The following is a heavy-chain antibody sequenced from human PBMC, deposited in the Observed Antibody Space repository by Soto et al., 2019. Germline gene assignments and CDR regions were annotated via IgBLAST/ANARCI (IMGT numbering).Heavy chain of an antibody. CDR2: INAGNGNT. D-gene: IGHD3-10*01. CDR1: GYTFTSYA. V-gene: IGHV1-3*01. CDR3: AGTVGSGGYLPQEDGYYGMGV. Sequence: QVQLVQSGAEVKKPGASVKVSCKASGYTFTSYAMHWVRQAPGQRLEWMGWINAGNGNTKYSQKVQGRVTITRDTSASTAYMELGSLRSEDTAVYDCAGTVGSGGYLPQEDGYYGMGVWGEGTTVTVSS. J-gene: IGHJ6*04.